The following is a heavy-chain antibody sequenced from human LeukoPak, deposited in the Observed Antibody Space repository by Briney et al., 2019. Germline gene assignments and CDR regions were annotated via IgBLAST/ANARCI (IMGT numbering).Heavy chain of an antibody. J-gene: IGHJ4*02. Sequence: GGSLRLSCAASGFIFSDYWMNWVRQVPGKGLEWVANINEVGTKEEYVDSVRGRFTISRDNTKNTLYLQMNSLRAEDTALYYCATRESSMARTFWGQGTLVTVSS. CDR3: ATRESSMARTF. D-gene: IGHD3-10*01. V-gene: IGHV3-7*01. CDR2: INEVGTKE. CDR1: GFIFSDYW.